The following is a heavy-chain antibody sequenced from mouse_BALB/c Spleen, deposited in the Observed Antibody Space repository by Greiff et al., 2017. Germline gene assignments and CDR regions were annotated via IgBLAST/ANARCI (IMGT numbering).Heavy chain of an antibody. D-gene: IGHD1-1*01. Sequence: EVKLMESGAELVRSGASVKLSCTASGFNIKDYYMHWVKQRPEQGLEWIGWIDPENGDTEYAPKFQGKATMTADTSSNTAYLQLSSLTSEDTAVYYCNTVYYGSGYAMDYWGQGTSVTVSS. CDR3: NTVYYGSGYAMDY. CDR1: GFNIKDYY. J-gene: IGHJ4*01. CDR2: IDPENGDT. V-gene: IGHV14-4*02.